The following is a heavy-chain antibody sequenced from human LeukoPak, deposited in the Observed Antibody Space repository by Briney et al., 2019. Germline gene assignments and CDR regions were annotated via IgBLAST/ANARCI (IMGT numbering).Heavy chain of an antibody. J-gene: IGHJ4*02. V-gene: IGHV3-21*01. Sequence: GGSLRLSCAASGFTFSSYSMNWVPQAPGKGLEWVSSISSSSSYIYYADSVKGRFTVSRDNAKNSLYLQMNSLRAEDTAVYYCARVGTTGTTGYFDYWGQGTLVTVSS. CDR1: GFTFSSYS. CDR3: ARVGTTGTTGYFDY. D-gene: IGHD1-1*01. CDR2: ISSSSSYI.